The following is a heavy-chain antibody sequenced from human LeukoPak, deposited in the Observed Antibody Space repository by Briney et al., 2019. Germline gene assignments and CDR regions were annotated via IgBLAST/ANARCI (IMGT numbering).Heavy chain of an antibody. CDR3: AKGHSSWTRKNHHFDY. Sequence: ASVKVSCKASGYTFTGYYMHWVRQAPGQGLEWMGWINPNSGGTNYAQKFQGWVTMTRDTSISTAYMELSRLRSDDTAVYYCAKGHSSWTRKNHHFDYWGQGTLVTVSS. CDR1: GYTFTGYY. V-gene: IGHV1-2*04. J-gene: IGHJ4*02. D-gene: IGHD6-13*01. CDR2: INPNSGGT.